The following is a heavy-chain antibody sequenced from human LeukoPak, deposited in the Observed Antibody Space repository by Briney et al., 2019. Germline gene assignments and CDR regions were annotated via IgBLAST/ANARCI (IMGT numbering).Heavy chain of an antibody. Sequence: GESLKISCKGSGYSFTTYWLAWVRQMPGKGLEWMGIIYPGDSDTRYSPSFQGQVTISADKSISTAYLQWSSLKASDTAMYYCARPVSGYSFDAFDIWGQGTMVTVSS. D-gene: IGHD5-18*01. CDR1: GYSFTTYW. CDR2: IYPGDSDT. CDR3: ARPVSGYSFDAFDI. V-gene: IGHV5-51*01. J-gene: IGHJ3*02.